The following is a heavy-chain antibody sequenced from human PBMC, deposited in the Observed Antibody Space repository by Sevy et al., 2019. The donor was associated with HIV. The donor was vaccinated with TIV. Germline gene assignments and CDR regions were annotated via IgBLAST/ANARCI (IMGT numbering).Heavy chain of an antibody. Sequence: GGSLRLSCAASGFTFSSYGMHWVRQAPGKGLEWVAVISYDGSNKYYADSVRGRFTISRDNSKNTLYLQMNSLRAEDTAVYYCAKKTDAVGATMLGTWVGWFDPWGQGTLVTVSS. CDR3: AKKTDAVGATMLGTWVGWFDP. V-gene: IGHV3-30*18. J-gene: IGHJ5*02. CDR1: GFTFSSYG. CDR2: ISYDGSNK. D-gene: IGHD1-26*01.